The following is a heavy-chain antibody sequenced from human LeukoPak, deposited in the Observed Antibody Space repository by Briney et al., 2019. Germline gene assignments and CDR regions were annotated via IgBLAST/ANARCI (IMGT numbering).Heavy chain of an antibody. CDR1: GFTFSSYA. V-gene: IGHV3-21*04. CDR3: ARDQAGDLDI. J-gene: IGHJ3*02. D-gene: IGHD7-27*01. Sequence: PGGSLRLSCAASGFTFSSYAMSWVRQAPGKGLEWVSSISSSSSYIYYADSVKGRFTISRDNAKNSLYLQMNSLRAEDTAVYYCARDQAGDLDIWGQGTMVTVSS. CDR2: ISSSSSYI.